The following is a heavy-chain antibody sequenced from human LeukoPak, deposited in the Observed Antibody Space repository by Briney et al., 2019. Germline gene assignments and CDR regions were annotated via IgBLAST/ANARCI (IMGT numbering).Heavy chain of an antibody. J-gene: IGHJ3*02. CDR2: INHSGST. CDR3: ASDALVVINDAFDI. CDR1: GGSFSGYY. V-gene: IGHV4-34*01. Sequence: SETLSLTCAVYGGSFSGYYWSWIRQPPGKGLEWIGEINHSGSTNYNPSLKSRVTISVDTSKNQFSLKLSSVTAADTAVYYCASDALVVINDAFDIWGQGTMVTVSS. D-gene: IGHD3-22*01.